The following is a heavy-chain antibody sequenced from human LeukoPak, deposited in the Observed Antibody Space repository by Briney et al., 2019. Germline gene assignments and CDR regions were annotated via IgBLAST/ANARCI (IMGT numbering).Heavy chain of an antibody. J-gene: IGHJ4*02. CDR1: GFTFSSYA. Sequence: GGSLRLSCAASGFTFSSYAMSWVRRAPGKGLEWVSAISGSGGSTYYADSVKGRFTISRDNSKNTLYLQMNSLRAEDTAVYYCAKAEREYSYGSFDYWGQGTLVTVSS. D-gene: IGHD5-18*01. V-gene: IGHV3-23*01. CDR3: AKAEREYSYGSFDY. CDR2: ISGSGGST.